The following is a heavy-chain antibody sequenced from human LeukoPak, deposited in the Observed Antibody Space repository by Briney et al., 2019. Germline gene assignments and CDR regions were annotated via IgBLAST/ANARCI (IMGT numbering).Heavy chain of an antibody. CDR3: ARATYDYVWGSYRYNSQFDY. CDR2: ISSSSSTI. CDR1: GFTFSNYA. Sequence: PGGSLRLSCAASGFTFSNYAMSWVRQAPGKGLEWVSHISSSSSTIYYVDSVKGRFTISRDNARNSLYLQLNSLRAEDTAVYYCARATYDYVWGSYRYNSQFDYWGQGTLVTVSS. V-gene: IGHV3-48*04. J-gene: IGHJ4*02. D-gene: IGHD3-16*02.